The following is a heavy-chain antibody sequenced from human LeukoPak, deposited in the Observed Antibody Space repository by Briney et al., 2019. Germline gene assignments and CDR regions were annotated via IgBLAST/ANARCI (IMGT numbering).Heavy chain of an antibody. D-gene: IGHD3-22*01. V-gene: IGHV3-21*01. Sequence: GGSLRLSCAASGFTFNTYTMSWVRQAPGKGLEWVSYIRGSSSYIYYADSMKSRFTISRDNGKNSLYLQMSSLRAEDTAVCYCARNYDYYFDYWGQGTLVTVSS. CDR3: ARNYDYYFDY. J-gene: IGHJ4*02. CDR2: IRGSSSYI. CDR1: GFTFNTYT.